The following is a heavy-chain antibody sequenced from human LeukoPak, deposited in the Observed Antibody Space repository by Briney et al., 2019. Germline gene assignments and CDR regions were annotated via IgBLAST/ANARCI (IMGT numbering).Heavy chain of an antibody. V-gene: IGHV3-9*03. CDR3: AKGTMIVVAVGVYFDY. CDR2: ISWNSVNI. Sequence: GGSLRLSCAASGFTLDDYAMHWVRQAPGKGLEWVSGISWNSVNIGYADSVKGRFTISRDNAKNSLYLQMNSLRAEDMALYYCAKGTMIVVAVGVYFDYWGQGTLVTVSS. J-gene: IGHJ4*02. D-gene: IGHD3-22*01. CDR1: GFTLDDYA.